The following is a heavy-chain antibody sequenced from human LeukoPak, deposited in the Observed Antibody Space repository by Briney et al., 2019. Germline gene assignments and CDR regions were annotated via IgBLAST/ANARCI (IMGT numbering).Heavy chain of an antibody. CDR1: GFTFSTYA. CDR2: ISSYGSTT. D-gene: IGHD4-17*01. J-gene: IGHJ4*02. V-gene: IGHV3-64D*09. Sequence: PGGSLRLSCLASGFTFSTYAMHWVRQAPGKELEHVSTISSYGSTTYYADSVKGRFTISRDNSKNTLYLQMSSLRAEDTAVYYCVKGRTVTNFHYFDYWGQGILVTVSS. CDR3: VKGRTVTNFHYFDY.